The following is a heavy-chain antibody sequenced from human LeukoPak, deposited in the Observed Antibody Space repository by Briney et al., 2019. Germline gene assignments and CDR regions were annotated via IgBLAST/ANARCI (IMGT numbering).Heavy chain of an antibody. V-gene: IGHV3-21*01. D-gene: IGHD1-1*01. Sequence: GGSLRLSCEASGFTFSSYGMNWVRQAPGKGLEWVSSISSSSTYIYYADSVKGRFTISRDNPKNPLYLQMNSLRAEDTAIYYCARVPGVQLERRYYFDYWGQGTLVTVSS. CDR2: ISSSSTYI. CDR1: GFTFSSYG. J-gene: IGHJ4*02. CDR3: ARVPGVQLERRYYFDY.